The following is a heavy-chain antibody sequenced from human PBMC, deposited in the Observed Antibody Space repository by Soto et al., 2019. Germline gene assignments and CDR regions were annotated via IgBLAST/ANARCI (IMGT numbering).Heavy chain of an antibody. J-gene: IGHJ3*02. CDR1: GGSFSGYY. CDR2: INHSGST. Sequence: QVQLQQWGAGLLKPSETLSLTCAVYGGSFSGYYWSWIRQPPGKGLEWIGEINHSGSTNYNPSLKSRVTISVDTSKHQFSQKRSSVTAADTSVYYCARGRAPRIWGQGTMVTVSS. V-gene: IGHV4-34*01. CDR3: ARGRAPRI.